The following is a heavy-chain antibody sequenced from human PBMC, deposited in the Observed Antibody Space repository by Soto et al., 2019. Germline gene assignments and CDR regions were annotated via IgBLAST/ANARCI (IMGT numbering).Heavy chain of an antibody. V-gene: IGHV4-31*03. CDR1: GGSISSGGYY. CDR2: IYYSGST. Sequence: SETLSLTCTVSGGSISSGGYYWSWIRQHPGKGLEWIGYIYYSGSTYYNPSLKSRVTISVDTSKNQFSLKLSSVTAADTAVYYCARGTTILGGYYYGMDVWGQGTTVTVSS. D-gene: IGHD3-3*01. CDR3: ARGTTILGGYYYGMDV. J-gene: IGHJ6*02.